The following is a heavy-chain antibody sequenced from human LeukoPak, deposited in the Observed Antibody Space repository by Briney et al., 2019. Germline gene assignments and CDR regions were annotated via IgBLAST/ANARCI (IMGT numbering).Heavy chain of an antibody. V-gene: IGHV1-2*02. CDR2: INLNSGGT. CDR1: GYSFTGYY. CDR3: ARGSGGNPKGAFDI. J-gene: IGHJ3*02. D-gene: IGHD2-15*01. Sequence: ASLKVSCKSSGYSFTGYYMHWVRQAPGQGLEWMGWINLNSGGTNYAQKFQGRVTMNRDTSISTAYMELSRLRSDDTAVYYCARGSGGNPKGAFDIWGQGTMVTVS.